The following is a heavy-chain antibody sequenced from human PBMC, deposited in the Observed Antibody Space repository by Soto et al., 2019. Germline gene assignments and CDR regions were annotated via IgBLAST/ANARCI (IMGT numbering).Heavy chain of an antibody. CDR2: TYYRTRWYN. Sequence: SQTLSLTCAISGDSVSSNSAAWNWIRQSPSRGLEWLGRTYYRTRWYNDYAVSVKSRITINPDTSKNQFSLQLNSVTPEDTAVYYCARGVTSQGTGTGLDPWGQGTLVTVSS. CDR1: GDSVSSNSAA. J-gene: IGHJ5*02. CDR3: ARGVTSQGTGTGLDP. V-gene: IGHV6-1*01. D-gene: IGHD1-7*01.